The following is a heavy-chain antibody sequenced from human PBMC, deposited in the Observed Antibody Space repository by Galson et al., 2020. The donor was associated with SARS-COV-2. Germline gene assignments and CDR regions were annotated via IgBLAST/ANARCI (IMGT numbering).Heavy chain of an antibody. J-gene: IGHJ3*02. CDR3: ARIVSRVVADTGRRGAFDI. V-gene: IGHV2-70*11. Sequence: ESGPTLVKPTQTLTLTCSFSGFSLSSRGMCVSWLRQPPGKALAWLARIAWDDNKYYNTSLKTRLTISKDTSKNQVVLTMTNMDPVDTATYYGARIVSRVVADTGRRGAFDIWGQGTMVAVSS. CDR1: GFSLSSRGMC. D-gene: IGHD3-22*01. CDR2: IAWDDNK.